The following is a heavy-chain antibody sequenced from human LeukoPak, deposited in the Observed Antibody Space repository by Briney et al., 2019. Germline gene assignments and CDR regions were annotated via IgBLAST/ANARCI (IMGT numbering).Heavy chain of an antibody. J-gene: IGHJ5*02. Sequence: QSGGSLRLSCAASGFTFSSYGMSWVRQAPGKGLEWVSAISGSGGSTYYADSVKGRFTISRDNAKNSLYLQMNSLRAEDTAVYYCARDIALDYYDSSTRWFDPWGQGTLVTVSS. CDR1: GFTFSSYG. CDR3: ARDIALDYYDSSTRWFDP. D-gene: IGHD3-22*01. CDR2: ISGSGGST. V-gene: IGHV3-23*01.